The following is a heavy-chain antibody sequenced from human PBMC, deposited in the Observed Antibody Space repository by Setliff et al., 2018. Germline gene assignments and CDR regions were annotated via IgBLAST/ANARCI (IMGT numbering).Heavy chain of an antibody. Sequence: PSETLSLTCAVSGGSLNSGSYYWSWIRQSTERGLEWIGYKSNRGDTNSNPSLRSRLTMSVDTSKSQFSLNLTSVTAADTAVYFCARAVDSSGYFPYWYFDLWGRGALVTVSS. D-gene: IGHD3-22*01. CDR2: KSNRGDT. J-gene: IGHJ2*01. V-gene: IGHV4-61*10. CDR1: GGSLNSGSYY. CDR3: ARAVDSSGYFPYWYFDL.